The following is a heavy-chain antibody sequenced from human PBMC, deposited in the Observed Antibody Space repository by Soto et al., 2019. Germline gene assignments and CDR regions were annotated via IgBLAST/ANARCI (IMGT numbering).Heavy chain of an antibody. J-gene: IGHJ6*02. CDR3: AGLYYYDSSGYVDGMDV. Sequence: GGSLRLSCAASGFTFSSYEMNWVRQAPGKGLEWVSYISSSGSTIYYADSVKGRFTISRDNAKNSLYLQMNSLRAEDTAVYYCAGLYYYDSSGYVDGMDVWGQGTTVTVSS. CDR2: ISSSGSTI. CDR1: GFTFSSYE. D-gene: IGHD3-22*01. V-gene: IGHV3-48*03.